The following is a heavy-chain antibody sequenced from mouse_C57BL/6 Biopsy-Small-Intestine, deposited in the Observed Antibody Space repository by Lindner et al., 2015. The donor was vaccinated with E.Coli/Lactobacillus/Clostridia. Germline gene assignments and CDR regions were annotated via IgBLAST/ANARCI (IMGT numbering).Heavy chain of an antibody. CDR3: ATDIRVEAMRGFEP. D-gene: IGHD1-1*01. Sequence: SVKVSCKASGYTFTTYTIHWVRQAPGQRLEWMGWINAGNGNTKYPQKFQGRVTITRDTSASTAYMELSSLRSEDTAVYYCATDIRVEAMRGFEPWGQGTLVTVSS. J-gene: IGHJ4*01. CDR2: INAGNGNT. V-gene: IGHV1-84*02. CDR1: GYTFTTYT.